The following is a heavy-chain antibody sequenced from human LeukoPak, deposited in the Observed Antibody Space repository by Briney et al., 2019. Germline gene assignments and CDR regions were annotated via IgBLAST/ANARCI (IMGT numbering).Heavy chain of an antibody. CDR2: IIPIFGTA. CDR1: GGTFSSYA. CDR3: ARDGAGRGDFDY. D-gene: IGHD2-15*01. Sequence: GASVKVSCKASGGTFSSYAISWVRQAPGQGLEWMGGIIPIFGTANYAQKFQGRVTITADKSTSTAYMELSSLRSEDTVVYYCARDGAGRGDFDYWGQGTLVTVSS. J-gene: IGHJ4*02. V-gene: IGHV1-69*06.